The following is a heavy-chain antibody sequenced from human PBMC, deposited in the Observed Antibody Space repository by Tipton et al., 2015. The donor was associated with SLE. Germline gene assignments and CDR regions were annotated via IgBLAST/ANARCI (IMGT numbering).Heavy chain of an antibody. CDR1: GGSFSSDTYL. CDR2: IYYTGST. V-gene: IGHV4-39*07. CDR3: AREVRQLLIYFDS. D-gene: IGHD6-13*01. J-gene: IGHJ4*02. Sequence: TLSLTCTVSGGSFSSDTYLWGWIRQPPGKGLEWIGDIYYTGSTYYNPSLKSRVTISVDTSKNQFSLKLSSVTAADTAMYFCAREVRQLLIYFDSWGQGTLVTVSS.